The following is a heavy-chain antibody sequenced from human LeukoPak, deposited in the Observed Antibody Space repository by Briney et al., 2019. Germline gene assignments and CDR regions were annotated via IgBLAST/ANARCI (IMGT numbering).Heavy chain of an antibody. Sequence: GGSLRLSCAASGFTFSSYGMHWVRQAPGKGLEWVAVIWYDGSNKYYADSVKGRFTISRDNSKNTLYLQMNSLRAEDTAVYYCAREQISGWYPFDYWGQGTLVTVSS. J-gene: IGHJ4*02. V-gene: IGHV3-30*19. CDR3: AREQISGWYPFDY. CDR2: IWYDGSNK. CDR1: GFTFSSYG. D-gene: IGHD6-19*01.